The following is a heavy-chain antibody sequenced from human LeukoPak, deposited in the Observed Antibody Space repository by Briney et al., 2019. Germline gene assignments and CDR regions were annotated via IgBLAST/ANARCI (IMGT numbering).Heavy chain of an antibody. Sequence: GRSLRLSCAASGFTFSSYGMHWVRQAPGKGLEWVAVISYDGSNKYYADSVKGRFTISRDNSKNTLYLQMNSLRAEDTAVYYCAKDADSSGWYYTFFDYWDQGTLVTVSS. CDR1: GFTFSSYG. V-gene: IGHV3-30*18. CDR2: ISYDGSNK. D-gene: IGHD6-19*01. CDR3: AKDADSSGWYYTFFDY. J-gene: IGHJ4*02.